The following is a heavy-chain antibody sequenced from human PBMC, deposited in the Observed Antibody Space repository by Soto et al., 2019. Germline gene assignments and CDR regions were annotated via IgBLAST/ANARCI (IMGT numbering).Heavy chain of an antibody. Sequence: QVKLVQSGPEVKKPGASVKVSCKTSGYTFTSYGISWVRQAPGQGLEWMGWISTYKGNTNYAQKFQGRVTMTTDTSTSTAYMELRSLRSDDTAVYYCAARSPAFDYWGQGTLVTVSS. CDR2: ISTYKGNT. CDR3: AARSPAFDY. J-gene: IGHJ4*02. V-gene: IGHV1-18*01. CDR1: GYTFTSYG.